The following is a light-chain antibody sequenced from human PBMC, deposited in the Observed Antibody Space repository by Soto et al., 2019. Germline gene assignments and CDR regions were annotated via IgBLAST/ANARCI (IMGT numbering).Light chain of an antibody. CDR3: KQRRKWKLT. V-gene: IGKV3-11*01. CDR2: DAY. CDR1: QSVSSY. Sequence: EVFLTHSASALSLSPGERAARSCRASQSVSSYLAWYQHKPGQAPRLLIYDAYNRATGIPARFSGSGSGTELTLTIRSIEPEDFEVYYCKQRRKWKLTFGGGKKVDIK. J-gene: IGKJ4*01.